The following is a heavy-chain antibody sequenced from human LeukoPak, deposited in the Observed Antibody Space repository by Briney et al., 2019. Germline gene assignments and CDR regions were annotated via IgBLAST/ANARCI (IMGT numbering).Heavy chain of an antibody. CDR3: ARVDLRYFDWLSTYYFDY. J-gene: IGHJ4*02. D-gene: IGHD3-9*01. V-gene: IGHV4-59*01. Sequence: KPSETLSLTCTVSGGSISSYYWSWIRQPPGKGLEWIGRIYYSGSTNYNPSLKSRVTISVDTSKNQFSLKLSSVTAADTAVYYCARVDLRYFDWLSTYYFDYWGQGTLVTVSS. CDR1: GGSISSYY. CDR2: IYYSGST.